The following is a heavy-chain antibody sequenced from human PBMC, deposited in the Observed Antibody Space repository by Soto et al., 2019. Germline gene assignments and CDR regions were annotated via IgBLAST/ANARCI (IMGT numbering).Heavy chain of an antibody. CDR2: IIPIFGTA. V-gene: IGHV1-69*01. CDR1: GGTFSSYA. Sequence: QVQLVQSGAEVKKPGSSVKVSCKASGGTFSSYAISWVRQAPGQGLEWMGGIIPIFGTANYAQKFQGRVTTTAEESTSTAYMELRSLRSEETAVYYCARGAGATDYYYYYGMDVWGQGTTVTVSS. J-gene: IGHJ6*02. CDR3: ARGAGATDYYYYYGMDV. D-gene: IGHD1-26*01.